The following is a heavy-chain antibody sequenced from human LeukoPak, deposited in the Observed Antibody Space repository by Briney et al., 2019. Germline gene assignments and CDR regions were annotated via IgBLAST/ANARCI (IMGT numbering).Heavy chain of an antibody. CDR2: IYHSGST. D-gene: IGHD3-16*01. CDR1: CGSISSSNW. J-gene: IGHJ6*03. Sequence: SETLSLTCAVSCGSISSSNWWSWVRQPPGKGLEWIGEIYHSGSTNYNPSLKSRVTISVDTSKNQFSLKLSSVTAADTAVYYCARETSQKGAHYMDVWGKGTTVTISS. V-gene: IGHV4-4*02. CDR3: ARETSQKGAHYMDV.